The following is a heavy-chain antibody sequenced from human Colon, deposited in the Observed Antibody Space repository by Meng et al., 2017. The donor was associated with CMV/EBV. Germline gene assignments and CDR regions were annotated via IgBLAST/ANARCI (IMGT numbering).Heavy chain of an antibody. D-gene: IGHD1-1*01. Sequence: SETLSLTCAVYGGSFSGHYWSWIRQPPGKGLEWMGYVYYSGSATYSPSLRSRVSISVDTSKNQFSLNLRSVTAADTAMYFCARGLGHASNNSHDYWGQGTLVTVSS. CDR1: GGSFSGHY. CDR2: VYYSGSA. J-gene: IGHJ4*02. CDR3: ARGLGHASNNSHDY. V-gene: IGHV4-59*11.